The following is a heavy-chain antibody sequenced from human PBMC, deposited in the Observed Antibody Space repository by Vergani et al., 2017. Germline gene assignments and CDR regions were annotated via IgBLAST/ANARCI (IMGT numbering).Heavy chain of an antibody. Sequence: QVQLVQSGAEVKKPGASVKVSCKASGYTFTSYGISWVRQAPGQGLEWMGRIIPILGIANYAQKFQGRVTITADKSTSTAYMELSSLRSEDTAVYYCAREYIVGATSYYFDYWGQGTLVTVSS. CDR3: AREYIVGATSYYFDY. CDR2: IIPILGIA. V-gene: IGHV1-69*04. CDR1: GYTFTSYG. D-gene: IGHD1-26*01. J-gene: IGHJ4*02.